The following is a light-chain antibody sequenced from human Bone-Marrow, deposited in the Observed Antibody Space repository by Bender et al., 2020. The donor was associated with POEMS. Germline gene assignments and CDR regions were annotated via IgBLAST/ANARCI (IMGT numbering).Light chain of an antibody. CDR3: SSWDDSLNGWV. Sequence: QSVLTQPPSASGTPGQSVTISCSGTSSNFGNNAANWYQHVPGTAPKLLIYSNNQRPLGVPDRFSASTSGTSASLAISGLHSDDEADYYCSSWDDSLNGWVFGGGTKLTVL. J-gene: IGLJ3*02. CDR2: SNN. CDR1: SSNFGNNA. V-gene: IGLV1-44*01.